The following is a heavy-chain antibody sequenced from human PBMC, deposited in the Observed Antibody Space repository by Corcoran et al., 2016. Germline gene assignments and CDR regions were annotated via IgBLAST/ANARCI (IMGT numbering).Heavy chain of an antibody. V-gene: IGHV4-59*01. CDR3: AKCRRAGGGARYSADY. Sequence: QVQLQESGPGLVKPSETLSLTCIVSGGSITGYHWSWVRQPPGKGLEYIGYIYSTGSTNYNPSLKSRVTISLDTSKNQFSLKLTSVTAADTAVYYLAKCRRAGGGARYSADYWGQGALVTVSS. J-gene: IGHJ4*02. CDR1: GGSITGYH. CDR2: IYSTGST. D-gene: IGHD3-16*01.